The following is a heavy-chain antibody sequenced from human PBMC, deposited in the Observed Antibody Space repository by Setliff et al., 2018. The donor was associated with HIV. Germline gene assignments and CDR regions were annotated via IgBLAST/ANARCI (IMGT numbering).Heavy chain of an antibody. CDR1: GGPFTNHG. CDR3: ARFYGNYETDNWFDP. CDR2: IDNRGGY. V-gene: IGHV4-34*01. J-gene: IGHJ5*02. Sequence: SETLSLTCAAYGGPFTNHGWNWIRQSPGKGLEWIGEIDNRGGYNYNPSFSSRVTISVDASKRQFSLNLTSVSAADTAVYYCARFYGNYETDNWFDPWGHGILVTVSS. D-gene: IGHD3-3*01.